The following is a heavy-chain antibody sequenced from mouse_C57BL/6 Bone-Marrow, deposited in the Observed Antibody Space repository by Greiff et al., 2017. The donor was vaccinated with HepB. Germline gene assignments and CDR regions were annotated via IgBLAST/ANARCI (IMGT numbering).Heavy chain of an antibody. D-gene: IGHD2-3*01. Sequence: QVQLQQPGAELVKPGASVKLSCKASGYTFTSYWMHWVKQRPGKGLEWIGMIHPNSGSTNYNEKFKSKATLTVDKSSSTAYMQLSSLTSEDSAVYYCARSDGYPYYYAMDYWGQGTSVTVSS. CDR1: GYTFTSYW. CDR2: IHPNSGST. V-gene: IGHV1-64*01. J-gene: IGHJ4*01. CDR3: ARSDGYPYYYAMDY.